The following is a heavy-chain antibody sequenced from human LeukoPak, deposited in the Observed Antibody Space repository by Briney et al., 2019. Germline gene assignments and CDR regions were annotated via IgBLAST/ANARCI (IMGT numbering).Heavy chain of an antibody. Sequence: PGGSLRLSCAASGFNVSNNYMNWVRQAPGKELEWVSVIFSSGPTYYADSVKGRFTISRDTSKNALYLQMNSLRAEDTAVYYCAISGLGFGEFRGLDYWGQGTLVTVSS. D-gene: IGHD3-10*01. J-gene: IGHJ4*02. CDR1: GFNVSNNY. CDR3: AISGLGFGEFRGLDY. CDR2: IFSSGPT. V-gene: IGHV3-53*01.